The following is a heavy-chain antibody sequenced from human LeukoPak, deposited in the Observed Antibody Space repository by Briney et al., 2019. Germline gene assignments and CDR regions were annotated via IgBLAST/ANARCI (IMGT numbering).Heavy chain of an antibody. J-gene: IGHJ6*03. CDR1: GYTFTSYG. V-gene: IGHV1-18*01. CDR3: ARDYSNLRLTYYYYYMGV. CDR2: ISAYNGNT. D-gene: IGHD4-11*01. Sequence: ASVKVSCKASGYTFTSYGISWVRQAPGQGLEWMGWISAYNGNTNYAQKLQGRVTMTTDTSTSTAYMELRSLRSDDTAVYYCARDYSNLRLTYYYYYMGVWGKGTTVTVSS.